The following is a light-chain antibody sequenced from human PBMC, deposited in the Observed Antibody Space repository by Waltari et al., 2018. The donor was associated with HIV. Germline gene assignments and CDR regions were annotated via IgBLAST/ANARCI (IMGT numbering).Light chain of an antibody. J-gene: IGLJ3*02. V-gene: IGLV3-25*03. CDR3: QSADSSGTYRV. Sequence: SYELTQPPSVSVSPGQTARITCSGDALPKQYAYWYHQKPGQAPVMGGYKDSERASGIPERVSGASSGTTVTLTISGVQAEDEADYYCQSADSSGTYRVFGGGTKLTVL. CDR1: ALPKQY. CDR2: KDS.